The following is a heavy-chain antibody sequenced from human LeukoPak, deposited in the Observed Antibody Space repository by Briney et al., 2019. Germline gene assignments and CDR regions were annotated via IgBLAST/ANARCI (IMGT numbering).Heavy chain of an antibody. V-gene: IGHV4-34*01. Sequence: SETLSLTCAVYGESFSDYYWSWIRQPPGKGLEWIGEINHGGSTNYNPSLKSRVTISVDTSKNQFSLNLRSVTAADTAVYYCARGLTSTWNRYYYMDVWGKGTTVTVSS. CDR1: GESFSDYY. CDR3: ARGLTSTWNRYYYMDV. J-gene: IGHJ6*03. CDR2: INHGGST. D-gene: IGHD1-1*01.